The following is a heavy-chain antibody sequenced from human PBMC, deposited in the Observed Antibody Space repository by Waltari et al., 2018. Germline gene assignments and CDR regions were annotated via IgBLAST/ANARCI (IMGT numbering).Heavy chain of an antibody. V-gene: IGHV4-38-2*01. D-gene: IGHD2-2*01. Sequence: QVQLQESGPGLVKPSETLSLTCAVSGYSISTGYYWGWIRQPPGKGLERIGSIDHSGSSYSNPSLKSRVTISVDTSKNQFSLKLSSVTAADTAVYYCVRVVPANYFDYWGQGTLVTVSS. CDR3: VRVVPANYFDY. CDR1: GYSISTGYY. CDR2: IDHSGSS. J-gene: IGHJ4*02.